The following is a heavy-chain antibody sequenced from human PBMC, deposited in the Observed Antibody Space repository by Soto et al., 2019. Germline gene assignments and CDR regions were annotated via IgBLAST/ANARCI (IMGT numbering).Heavy chain of an antibody. CDR1: GGSVSSGSYY. J-gene: IGHJ4*02. Sequence: SETLSLTCTVSGGSVSSGSYYWSWIRQPPGNGLGWIGYIYYSGSTNYNPSLKSRVTISVETSKNQLSLRLSSVTAADTAVYCWGRAGRIEAAGTFDYWGQGTLVTVSS. V-gene: IGHV4-61*01. D-gene: IGHD6-13*01. CDR3: GRAGRIEAAGTFDY. CDR2: IYYSGST.